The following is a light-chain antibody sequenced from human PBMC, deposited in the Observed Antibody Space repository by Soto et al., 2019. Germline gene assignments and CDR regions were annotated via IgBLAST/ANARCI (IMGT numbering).Light chain of an antibody. CDR1: SSNIGNND. CDR2: DND. J-gene: IGLJ2*01. V-gene: IGLV1-51*01. Sequence: QSVLTQPPSVSAAPGQKVTISCSGSSSNIGNNDVSWYQQLPGTAPKLLIYDNDKRPSGIPDRFSGSKSGTSATLGITGLQTGDEADYHCGTWDASLGAGVFGGGTKLTVL. CDR3: GTWDASLGAGV.